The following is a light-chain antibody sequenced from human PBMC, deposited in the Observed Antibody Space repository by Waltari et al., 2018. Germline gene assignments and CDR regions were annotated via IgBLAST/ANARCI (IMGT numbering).Light chain of an antibody. CDR3: QQCYSTPYT. V-gene: IGKV4-1*01. CDR2: WAS. CDR1: QNLLYKYDNKNY. J-gene: IGKJ2*01. Sequence: DIVMTQSPDSLAVSLGERVTINCRSSQNLLYKYDNKNYLAWFQQKPGQPPNLLIYWASTRESGVPDRFSGSGSGTEFTLTISSMQAADVAVYYCQQCYSTPYTFGQGTKLEIK.